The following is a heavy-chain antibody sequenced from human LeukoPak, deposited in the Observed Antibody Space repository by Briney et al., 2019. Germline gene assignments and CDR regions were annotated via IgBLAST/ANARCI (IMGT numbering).Heavy chain of an antibody. CDR3: TGYYGSGSYPLPVY. J-gene: IGHJ4*02. Sequence: PGRSLRLSCAASGFTFSSYGMHWVRQASGKGLEWVGRIRSKANNYATTYAASVKGRFTISRDDSKNTAYLQMNSLKTEDTAVYYCTGYYGSGSYPLPVYWGQGTLVTVSS. D-gene: IGHD3-10*01. CDR2: IRSKANNYAT. CDR1: GFTFSSYG. V-gene: IGHV3-73*01.